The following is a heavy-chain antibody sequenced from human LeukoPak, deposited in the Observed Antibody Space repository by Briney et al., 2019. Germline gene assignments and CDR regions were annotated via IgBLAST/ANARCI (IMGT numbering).Heavy chain of an antibody. D-gene: IGHD3-10*01. CDR3: AKDEQAWFLPHY. V-gene: IGHV3-21*01. CDR2: ISPDSTFI. Sequence: PGGSLRLSCAGSGFTFSTDGMNWVRQAPGKGLEWVSSISPDSTFIFQADSVKGRFTISRDNSKNTLYLQMNSLRAEDTAVYYCAKDEQAWFLPHYWGQGTLVTVSS. CDR1: GFTFSTDG. J-gene: IGHJ4*02.